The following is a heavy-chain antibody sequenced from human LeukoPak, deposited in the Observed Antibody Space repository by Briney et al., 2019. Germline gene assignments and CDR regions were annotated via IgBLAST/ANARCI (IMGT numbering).Heavy chain of an antibody. CDR2: INHSGST. Sequence: SETLSLTCAVYGGSFSGYYWSWIRLPPGKGLEWIGEINHSGSTNYNPSLKSRVTISVDTSKNQFSLKLSSVTAADTAVYYCARGIVGAPDYWGQGTLVTVSS. J-gene: IGHJ4*02. D-gene: IGHD1-26*01. CDR3: ARGIVGAPDY. CDR1: GGSFSGYY. V-gene: IGHV4-34*01.